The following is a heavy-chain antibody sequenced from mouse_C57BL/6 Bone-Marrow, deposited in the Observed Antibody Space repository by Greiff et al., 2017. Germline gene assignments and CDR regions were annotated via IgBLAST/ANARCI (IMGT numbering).Heavy chain of an antibody. CDR2: IDPENGDT. J-gene: IGHJ3*01. Sequence: VQLQQSGAELVRPGASVKLSCTASGFNIKDDYMHWVKQRPEQGLEWIGWIDPENGDTEYASEFQGKATITADTSSNTAYLQLSSLTSEDTAVYYCTGLLLFAYWGQGTLVTVSA. V-gene: IGHV14-4*01. CDR3: TGLLLFAY. CDR1: GFNIKDDY. D-gene: IGHD2-3*01.